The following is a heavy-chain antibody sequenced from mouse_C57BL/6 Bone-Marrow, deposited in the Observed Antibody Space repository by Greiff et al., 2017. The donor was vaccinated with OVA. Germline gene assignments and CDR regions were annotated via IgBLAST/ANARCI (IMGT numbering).Heavy chain of an antibody. CDR2: ISSGGGYT. D-gene: IGHD2-3*01. J-gene: IGHJ2*01. V-gene: IGHV5-6*01. CDR1: GFTFSSYG. Sequence: EVQRQQSGGDLVKPGGSLKLSCAASGFTFSSYGMSWVRQTPDKRLEWVATISSGGGYTYYTDSFKGRSTISRDNAKNTVYLQMSSLTSEDTAMYYCARHNVYYIFDYWGQGTTLTVSS. CDR3: ARHNVYYIFDY.